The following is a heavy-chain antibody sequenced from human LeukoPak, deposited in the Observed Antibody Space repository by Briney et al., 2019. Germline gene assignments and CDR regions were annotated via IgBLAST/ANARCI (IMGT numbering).Heavy chain of an antibody. J-gene: IGHJ4*02. CDR3: ARSGPRETPTGY. CDR1: GLTVSTAL. V-gene: IGHV3-21*01. D-gene: IGHD1-1*01. CDR2: ISSSSSYI. Sequence: IPGGSLRLSCRVSGLTVSTALMNWVRQAPGKGLEWVSSISSSSSYIYYADSVKGRFTISRDNAKDSLYLQMNSLRAEDTAVYYCARSGPRETPTGYWGQGTLVTVSS.